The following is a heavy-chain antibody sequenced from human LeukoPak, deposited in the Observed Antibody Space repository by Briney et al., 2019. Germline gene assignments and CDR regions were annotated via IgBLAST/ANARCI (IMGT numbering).Heavy chain of an antibody. CDR3: ARVADGSGKSDY. V-gene: IGHV3-21*01. D-gene: IGHD3-10*01. CDR1: GFTFSSYW. Sequence: GGSLRLSCAASGFTFSSYWMTWVRQAPGKGLEWVSSISSRSSYIYHADSLKGRFTISRDNAKNSLYLQMSSLRAEDTAVYYCARVADGSGKSDYWGQGTLVTVSS. CDR2: ISSRSSYI. J-gene: IGHJ4*02.